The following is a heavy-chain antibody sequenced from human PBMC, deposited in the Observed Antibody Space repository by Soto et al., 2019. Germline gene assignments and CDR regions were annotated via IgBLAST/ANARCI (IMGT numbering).Heavy chain of an antibody. CDR2: INPNSGGT. J-gene: IGHJ4*02. CDR1: GYTFSDYY. D-gene: IGHD1-1*01. Sequence: ASVKVSCKASGYTFSDYYIHWVRQAPGQGLEWMGWINPNSGGTKYAPKFQGGVTMTRDTSITTAYMELSRLRSGDTAVYYYAREPATAKPEGVDFWGQGTLVTVSS. CDR3: AREPATAKPEGVDF. V-gene: IGHV1-2*02.